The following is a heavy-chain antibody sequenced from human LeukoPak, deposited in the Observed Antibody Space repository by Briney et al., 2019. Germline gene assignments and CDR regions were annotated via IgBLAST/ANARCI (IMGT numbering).Heavy chain of an antibody. Sequence: HPGGPLRLSCAASGFTFSSYGMPWVRQAPGKGLEWVAFIRYDGSDKYYADSVKGRFTISRDNSKNTLYLQMNSLRAEDTAAYYCANLPIRGSGSYYTDYWGQGTLVTVSS. CDR1: GFTFSSYG. D-gene: IGHD3-10*01. J-gene: IGHJ4*02. CDR3: ANLPIRGSGSYYTDY. CDR2: IRYDGSDK. V-gene: IGHV3-30*02.